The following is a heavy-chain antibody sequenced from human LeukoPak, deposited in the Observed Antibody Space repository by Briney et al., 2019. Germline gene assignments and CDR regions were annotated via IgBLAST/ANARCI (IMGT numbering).Heavy chain of an antibody. CDR1: GGSISSYY. V-gene: IGHV4-4*07. CDR3: ARGITVTTLYYFDY. J-gene: IGHJ4*02. Sequence: SETLSLTCTVSGGSISSYYWSWIRQPAGKGPEWIGRIYTSGSTNYNPSLKSRVTMSVDTSKNQFSLKLSSVTAADTAVYYCARGITVTTLYYFDYWGQGTLVTVSS. D-gene: IGHD4-17*01. CDR2: IYTSGST.